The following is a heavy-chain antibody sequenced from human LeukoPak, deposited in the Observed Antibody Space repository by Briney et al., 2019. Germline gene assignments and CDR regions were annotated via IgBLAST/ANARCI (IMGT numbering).Heavy chain of an antibody. D-gene: IGHD3-22*01. Sequence: PSETLSLTCTVSGGSISSFYWSWIRQPPGKGLEWIGYIYYRGSTNYNPSLKSRVTISVDTSKNQFSLKLSSVTAADTAVYYCARGADYYDSSGYYGYWGQGTLVTVSS. J-gene: IGHJ4*02. V-gene: IGHV4-59*12. CDR3: ARGADYYDSSGYYGY. CDR1: GGSISSFY. CDR2: IYYRGST.